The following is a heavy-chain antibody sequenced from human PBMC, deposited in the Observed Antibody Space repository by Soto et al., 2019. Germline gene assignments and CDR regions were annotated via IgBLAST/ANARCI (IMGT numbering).Heavy chain of an antibody. CDR3: ARMATFGSLNWFDP. Sequence: VKVSCQASGYSFTNNDVTWVRQATGQGLEWMGWMNPGSGDTGYAQKFQGRVTMTRDISIATAYMELSSLRSDDTAIYYCARMATFGSLNWFDPWGQGTLVTVSS. D-gene: IGHD3-16*01. CDR1: GYSFTNND. CDR2: MNPGSGDT. V-gene: IGHV1-8*01. J-gene: IGHJ5*02.